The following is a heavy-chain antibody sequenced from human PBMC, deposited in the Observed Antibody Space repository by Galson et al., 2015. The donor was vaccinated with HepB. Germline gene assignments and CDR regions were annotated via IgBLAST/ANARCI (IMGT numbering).Heavy chain of an antibody. CDR2: ISGSGGST. Sequence: SLRLSCAASGFTFSSYAMSWVRQAPGKGLEWISAISGSGGSTYYADSVKGRFTISRDNSKNTLYLQMNSLRAEDTAVYYCAKVPDLYYYDSSGYYGDGWGQGTLVTVSS. V-gene: IGHV3-23*01. D-gene: IGHD3-22*01. CDR1: GFTFSSYA. CDR3: AKVPDLYYYDSSGYYGDG. J-gene: IGHJ4*02.